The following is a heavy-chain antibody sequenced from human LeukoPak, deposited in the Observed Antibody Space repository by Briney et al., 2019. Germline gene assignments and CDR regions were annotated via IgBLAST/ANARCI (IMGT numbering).Heavy chain of an antibody. Sequence: GGSLRLSCAASGFTFSSYGMHWVRQAPGKGLEWVAVISYDGSNKYYADSVKGRFTISRDNSKNTLYLQMNSLRSEDTAVYYCATDIVATRYGPYNWFDPWGQGTLVTVSS. D-gene: IGHD5-12*01. CDR1: GFTFSSYG. CDR3: ATDIVATRYGPYNWFDP. J-gene: IGHJ5*02. V-gene: IGHV3-30*03. CDR2: ISYDGSNK.